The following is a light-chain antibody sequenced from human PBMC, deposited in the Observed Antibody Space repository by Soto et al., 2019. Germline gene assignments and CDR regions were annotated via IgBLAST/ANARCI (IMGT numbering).Light chain of an antibody. CDR3: QESYSAPWR. CDR2: AAS. CDR1: QSISSY. J-gene: IGKJ1*01. V-gene: IGKV1-39*01. Sequence: IQRTKCPYSRSASVGDSFTITCRASQSISSYLNWYQQKPGKAPQLLIYAASTLQSGVPSRFSGSRSGTDFSLIIISLQPEDSATYYCQESYSAPWRLARGTKVDIK.